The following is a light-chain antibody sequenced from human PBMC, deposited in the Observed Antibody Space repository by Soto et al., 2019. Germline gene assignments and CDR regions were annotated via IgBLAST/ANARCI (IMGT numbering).Light chain of an antibody. V-gene: IGKV1-17*01. CDR2: AAS. CDR3: LRHNDYPIT. Sequence: DIQMTQSPSSLAASVGDRVTITCRASQGIGNGLSWFQQKPGKAPKRLIYAASTLQSGVPSRFSVSGSGTEFTLTISSLQPEDFATYYCLRHNDYPITFGQGTRLEIK. CDR1: QGIGNG. J-gene: IGKJ5*01.